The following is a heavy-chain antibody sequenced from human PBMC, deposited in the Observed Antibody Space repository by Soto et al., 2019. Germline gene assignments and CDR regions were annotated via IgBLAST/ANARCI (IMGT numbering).Heavy chain of an antibody. V-gene: IGHV1-69*01. CDR1: GGTFGDLA. D-gene: IGHD3-16*01. CDR3: ASERVAEMSAGGYFDN. Sequence: QVHLVQSGAEVKKPGSSVKVSCKTSGGTFGDLAFSWVRQAPRQGLEWVGGIIPLFGAPDYAREFQGRVTVSEDESSCTGYMVLRRLRSEDTAVYYCASERVAEMSAGGYFDNWGQGTLVTVSS. J-gene: IGHJ4*02. CDR2: IIPLFGAP.